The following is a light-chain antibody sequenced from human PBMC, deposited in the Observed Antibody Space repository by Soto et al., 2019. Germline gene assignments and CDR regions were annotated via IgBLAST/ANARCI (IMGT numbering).Light chain of an antibody. CDR2: GNS. J-gene: IGLJ1*01. Sequence: QSVLTQPPSVSGAPGQRVTISCTGSSSNIGAGYDVHWYQQIPVTAPKLLIYGNSNRPSGVPDRFSGSKSGPPASLAITEFYAEDEADYYCQSYDSSLSAFYVFGTGTKVTVL. CDR1: SSNIGAGYD. CDR3: QSYDSSLSAFYV. V-gene: IGLV1-40*01.